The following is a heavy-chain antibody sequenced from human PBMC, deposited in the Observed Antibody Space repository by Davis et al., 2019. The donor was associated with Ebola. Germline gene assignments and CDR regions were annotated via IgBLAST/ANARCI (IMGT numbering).Heavy chain of an antibody. D-gene: IGHD2-8*02. CDR1: ENSFSTYW. CDR2: IYTADSDT. Sequence: QVSCKDSENSFSTYWIGWVRHLPGKGLEWMGIIYTADSDTRYSPSFRGQVTISADKSSKTAFLQWSSLKASDTAMYYCASLRRTITGMDDGFDIWGQGTMVTVSS. CDR3: ASLRRTITGMDDGFDI. V-gene: IGHV5-51*01. J-gene: IGHJ3*02.